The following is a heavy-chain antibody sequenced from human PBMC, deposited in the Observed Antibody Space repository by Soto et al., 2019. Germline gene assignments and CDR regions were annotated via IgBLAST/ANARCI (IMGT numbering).Heavy chain of an antibody. CDR1: GGSISSSSSY. Sequence: SETLSLTCTVSGGSISSSSSYWGWIRQPPGKGLEWIGYIYYSGSTNYNPSLKSRVTISVDTSKNQFSLKLNSVTAADTAVYYCARRASVNDYSWGSDRDYWGQGTLVTVSS. J-gene: IGHJ4*02. D-gene: IGHD3-16*01. CDR3: ARRASVNDYSWGSDRDY. V-gene: IGHV4-39*01. CDR2: IYYSGST.